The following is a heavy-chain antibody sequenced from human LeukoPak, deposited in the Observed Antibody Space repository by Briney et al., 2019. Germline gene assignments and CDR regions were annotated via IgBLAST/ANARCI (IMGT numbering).Heavy chain of an antibody. V-gene: IGHV4-30-4*01. CDR2: IYYSGST. CDR3: ARHNFGSSWFHFDY. J-gene: IGHJ4*02. CDR1: GGSISSDDSY. D-gene: IGHD6-13*01. Sequence: SETLSLTCTVSGGSISSDDSYWSWVRQPPGKGLEWIGYIYYSGSTNYNPSLKSRVTISVDTSKNQFSLKLSSVTAADTAVYYCARHNFGSSWFHFDYWGQGTLVTVSS.